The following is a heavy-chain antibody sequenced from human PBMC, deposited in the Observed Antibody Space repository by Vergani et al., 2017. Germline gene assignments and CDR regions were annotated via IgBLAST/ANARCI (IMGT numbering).Heavy chain of an antibody. Sequence: QITLKESGPTLVKPTQTLTLTCTFSGFSLSTSGVGVGWIRQPPGKALEWLALIYWADDKRYSPSLKSMLTITQDTSKNQVVLTMTNMDPVDTATYYCAHTFLYGDWVLGAFDIWGQGTMVTVSS. CDR3: AHTFLYGDWVLGAFDI. J-gene: IGHJ3*02. D-gene: IGHD4-17*01. CDR2: IYWADDK. CDR1: GFSLSTSGVG. V-gene: IGHV2-5*02.